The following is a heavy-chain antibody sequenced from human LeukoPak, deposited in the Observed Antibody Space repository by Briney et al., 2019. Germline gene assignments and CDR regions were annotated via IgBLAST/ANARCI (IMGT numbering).Heavy chain of an antibody. CDR3: ARGSGTYIRPFDY. V-gene: IGHV4-59*01. D-gene: IGHD1-26*01. CDR2: IFYSGYT. Sequence: PSETLSLTCTVSDDSIRPYYWSWIRQPPGKRLEWIGYIFYSGYTNYNPSLKSRVTISVDTSKNQFSLKLSSVTAADTAVYYCARGSGTYIRPFDYWGQGTLVTVSS. CDR1: DDSIRPYY. J-gene: IGHJ4*02.